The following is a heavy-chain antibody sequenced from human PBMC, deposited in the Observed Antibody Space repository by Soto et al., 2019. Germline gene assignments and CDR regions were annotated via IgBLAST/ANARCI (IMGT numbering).Heavy chain of an antibody. D-gene: IGHD5-18*01. V-gene: IGHV4-59*01. J-gene: IGHJ4*02. CDR2: IYSSGST. CDR3: ARDHPHSYGVYYFDY. CDR1: GGSISNYY. Sequence: PSETLSLTCTVSGGSISNYYWNWIRQSPGKGLEWIGYIYSSGSTHYNPSLQNRVTISIDTSNNQVSLKVNSVTAAVTAVYYCARDHPHSYGVYYFDYWGQGTPVTVSS.